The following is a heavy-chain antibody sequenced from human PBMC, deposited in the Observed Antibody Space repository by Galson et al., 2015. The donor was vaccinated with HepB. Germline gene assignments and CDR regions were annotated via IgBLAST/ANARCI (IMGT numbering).Heavy chain of an antibody. J-gene: IGHJ3*02. V-gene: IGHV3-21*01. CDR3: ARMDSGSYYFRSYAFDI. Sequence: SLRLSCAASGFTFSSYSMNWVRQAPGKGLEWVSSISSSSSYIYYADSVKGRFTISRDNAKNSLYLQMNSLRAEDTAVYYCARMDSGSYYFRSYAFDIWGQGTMVTVSS. CDR1: GFTFSSYS. D-gene: IGHD1-26*01. CDR2: ISSSSSYI.